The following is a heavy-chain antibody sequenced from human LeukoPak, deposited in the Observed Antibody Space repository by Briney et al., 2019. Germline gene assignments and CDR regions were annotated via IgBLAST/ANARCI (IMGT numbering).Heavy chain of an antibody. Sequence: GGSLRLSCAASGFTFGTYWMSWVRQAPGKGLAWVANINGDGSEKYFAGSVKGRFTISRDNARNSLFLQMNSLRAEDTAVYYCARARYCSSGNCYKDYWGQGSLVTVSS. CDR1: GFTFGTYW. CDR3: ARARYCSSGNCYKDY. V-gene: IGHV3-7*01. D-gene: IGHD2-15*01. CDR2: INGDGSEK. J-gene: IGHJ4*02.